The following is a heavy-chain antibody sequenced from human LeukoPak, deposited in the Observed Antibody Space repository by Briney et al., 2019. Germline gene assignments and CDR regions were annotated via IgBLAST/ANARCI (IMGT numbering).Heavy chain of an antibody. CDR2: ISRSSSYI. Sequence: GGSLRLSCAASGFTFSSYSMNWVRQAPGKGLEWVSSISRSSSYIYYADSVKGRFTISRDNAKNSLYLQMNSLRAEDTAVYYCARSAGIVGATSDYWGQGTLVTVSS. J-gene: IGHJ4*02. V-gene: IGHV3-21*01. CDR1: GFTFSSYS. D-gene: IGHD1-26*01. CDR3: ARSAGIVGATSDY.